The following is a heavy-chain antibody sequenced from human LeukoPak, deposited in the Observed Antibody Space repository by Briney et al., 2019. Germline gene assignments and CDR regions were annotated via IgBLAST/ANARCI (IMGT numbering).Heavy chain of an antibody. CDR3: ARRPYYYGSRSFYFDY. J-gene: IGHJ4*02. CDR1: GGSFSGYY. D-gene: IGHD3-10*01. Sequence: PSETLSLTCAVYGGSFSGYYWSWIRQPPGKGLEWIGEINHSGSTNYNPSLKSRVTISVDTSKNQFSLKLSSVTAADTAVYYCARRPYYYGSRSFYFDYWGQGTLVTVSS. V-gene: IGHV4-34*01. CDR2: INHSGST.